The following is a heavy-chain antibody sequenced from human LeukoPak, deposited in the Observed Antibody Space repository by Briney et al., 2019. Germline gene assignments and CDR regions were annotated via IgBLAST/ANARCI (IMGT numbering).Heavy chain of an antibody. Sequence: SETLSLTCTVSGGSISSSSYHWGWIRQPPGKGLEWIGTIYSSGSSYYNPSLKSRLTISVDTSRNQFSLKLSSVTASDTAVYYCATRYGSGPYPRYYFASWGQGTLVTVSS. V-gene: IGHV4-39*01. CDR1: GGSISSSSYH. J-gene: IGHJ4*02. D-gene: IGHD3-10*01. CDR3: ATRYGSGPYPRYYFAS. CDR2: IYSSGSS.